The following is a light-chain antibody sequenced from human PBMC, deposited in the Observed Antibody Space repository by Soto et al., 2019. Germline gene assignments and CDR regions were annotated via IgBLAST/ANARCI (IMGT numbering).Light chain of an antibody. J-gene: IGLJ1*01. CDR3: SSYTSSSTAV. Sequence: QSVLTQPASVSGSPGQSITISCTGTSSYVGGYNYVSWYQQHPGKAPKLMIYEVSNRPSGVSNRFSGSKSGNTASLTISGLQAEDEADYYCSSYTSSSTAVFGTGTKVTVL. V-gene: IGLV2-14*01. CDR2: EVS. CDR1: SSYVGGYNY.